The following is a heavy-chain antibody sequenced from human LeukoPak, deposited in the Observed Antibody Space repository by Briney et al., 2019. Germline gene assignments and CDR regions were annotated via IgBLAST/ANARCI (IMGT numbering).Heavy chain of an antibody. CDR2: SYYSENN. J-gene: IGHJ4*02. CDR1: GGSISSIRSY. CDR3: ATPICNDLLAAYQL. Sequence: SETLSLTCTVSGGSISSIRSYWAWLRQPPGKGLEWVGTSYYSENNYYRPSLKTQVTRSVDTPKSQFYLKLSSVTAADTAVYYCATPICNDLLAAYQLWGQGILVTVSS. V-gene: IGHV4-39*01. D-gene: IGHD3-9*01.